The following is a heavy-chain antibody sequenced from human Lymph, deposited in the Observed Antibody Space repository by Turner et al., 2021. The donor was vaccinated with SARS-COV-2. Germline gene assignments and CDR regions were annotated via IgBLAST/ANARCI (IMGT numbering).Heavy chain of an antibody. J-gene: IGHJ3*02. D-gene: IGHD3-10*01. CDR2: LYSGGST. CDR1: GVTVSSNY. Sequence: EVQLVESGGGLVQPGGCLSLSCAASGVTVSSNYIGWVRQAPGKGLEWVAVLYSGGSTFYADSVKGRFTISRDNSKNTQYVQMNSLRAEDTAVYYCARDFREGAFDIWGQGTMVTISS. CDR3: ARDFREGAFDI. V-gene: IGHV3-66*01.